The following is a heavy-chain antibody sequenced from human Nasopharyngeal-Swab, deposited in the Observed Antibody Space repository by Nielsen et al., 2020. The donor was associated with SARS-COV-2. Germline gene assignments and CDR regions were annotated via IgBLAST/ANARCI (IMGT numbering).Heavy chain of an antibody. J-gene: IGHJ4*02. D-gene: IGHD3-22*01. CDR3: AREVDSYDSSGYWSF. CDR2: ISSSGGTI. V-gene: IGHV3-11*04. Sequence: GSLRLSCAASGFSFSDYYMSWIRQAPGKGLEWISYISSSGGTIYSADSVKGRFTISRDNAKNSLYLQMNSLRAEDSAVYYCAREVDSYDSSGYWSFWGQGTLVTVSS. CDR1: GFSFSDYY.